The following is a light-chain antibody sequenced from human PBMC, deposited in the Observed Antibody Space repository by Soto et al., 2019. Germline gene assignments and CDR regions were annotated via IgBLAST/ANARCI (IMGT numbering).Light chain of an antibody. CDR3: MQSLQTPWT. CDR2: LDS. J-gene: IGKJ1*01. V-gene: IGKV2-28*01. CDR1: QSLLRSNGKHY. Sequence: DIVMTQFPLSLPVTPGEPASMSCRSSQSLLRSNGKHYVSWYLQKPGQSPQLVIYLDSDRASGVPDRFSGSGAGTDFTLEISRVEAEDVGVYYCMQSLQTPWTFGQGTKLEIK.